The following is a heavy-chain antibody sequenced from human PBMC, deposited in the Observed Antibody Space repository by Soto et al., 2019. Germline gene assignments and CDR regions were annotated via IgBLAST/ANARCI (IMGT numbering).Heavy chain of an antibody. V-gene: IGHV1-18*01. CDR2: ISAYNGNT. Sequence: QVQLVQSGAEVKKPGASVKVSCKASGYTFTSYGISWVRQAPGQGLEWMGWISAYNGNTNYAQKFQGRVTMTTDTPTSTANLELRSLKSDDTAGYYLARGTAVETGNYWGQGTLVTVSS. CDR1: GYTFTSYG. CDR3: ARGTAVETGNY. J-gene: IGHJ4*02. D-gene: IGHD4-17*01.